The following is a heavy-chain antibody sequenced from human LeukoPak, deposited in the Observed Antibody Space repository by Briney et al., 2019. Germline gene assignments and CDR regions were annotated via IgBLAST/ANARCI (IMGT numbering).Heavy chain of an antibody. CDR1: GFIFSTYS. CDR3: AKGLRWFGDFYFNFFDY. D-gene: IGHD3-10*01. V-gene: IGHV3-21*01. J-gene: IGHJ4*02. CDR2: ISSSTSYI. Sequence: PGGSLRLSCAASGFIFSTYSMNWVRQAPGKGLEWVSSISSSTSYIYYADSVKGRFTISRDNAKNSLYLQMNSLRPEDTAVYYCAKGLRWFGDFYFNFFDYWGQGILVTVSS.